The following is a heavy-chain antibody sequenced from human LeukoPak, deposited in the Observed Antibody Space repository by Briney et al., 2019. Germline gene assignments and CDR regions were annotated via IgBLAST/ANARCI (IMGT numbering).Heavy chain of an antibody. Sequence: GGSLRLSCAASGFTFSTYEMNWVRQAPGKGLEWVSYISSSDSSIYYADSVKGRFTISRDNAKNSLYLQMNSLRAEDTAVYYCARSGYCGSSTSCYPDYYYGLDVWGQGTTVTVSS. CDR1: GFTFSTYE. D-gene: IGHD2-2*01. V-gene: IGHV3-48*03. CDR3: ARSGYCGSSTSCYPDYYYGLDV. CDR2: ISSSDSSI. J-gene: IGHJ6*02.